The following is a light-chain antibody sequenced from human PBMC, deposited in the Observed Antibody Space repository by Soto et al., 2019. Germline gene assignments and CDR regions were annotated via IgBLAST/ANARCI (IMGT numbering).Light chain of an antibody. Sequence: DIVMTQSPDSLAVSLGERATINCKSSQSVLYSSNNKNYLAWYQQKPGQPPKLLIYWASTRESGVPDRFSGSASGTDFTLTISSLQAEDVAVYFCQQYYSTRTFGHGTNVEIK. CDR3: QQYYSTRT. V-gene: IGKV4-1*01. CDR2: WAS. CDR1: QSVLYSSNNKNY. J-gene: IGKJ1*01.